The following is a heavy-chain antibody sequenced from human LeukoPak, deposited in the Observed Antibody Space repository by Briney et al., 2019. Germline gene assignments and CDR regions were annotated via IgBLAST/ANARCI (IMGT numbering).Heavy chain of an antibody. J-gene: IGHJ4*02. Sequence: GASVKVSCKASGGTFSSYAISWVRQAPGQGLEWMGGIIPIFGTANYAQKFQGRVTITADESTSTAYMELSSLRSEDTAVYYCARSIRPYYYDSSGYYLGYWGQGTLVTVSS. CDR3: ARSIRPYYYDSSGYYLGY. CDR2: IIPIFGTA. V-gene: IGHV1-69*13. CDR1: GGTFSSYA. D-gene: IGHD3-22*01.